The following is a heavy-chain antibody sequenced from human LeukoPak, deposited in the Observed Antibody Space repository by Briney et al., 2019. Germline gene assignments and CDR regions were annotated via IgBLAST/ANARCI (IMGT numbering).Heavy chain of an antibody. CDR2: IYPGDSDT. CDR3: ARLAIHLGAFDI. V-gene: IGHV5-51*01. D-gene: IGHD5-18*01. Sequence: GESLKISCKGFDYSFTNFWIGWVRQMPGKGLEWMGIIYPGDSDTRYSPSFQGHVTISADESINTAYLQWSSLKASDTAMYYCARLAIHLGAFDIWGQGTMVTVSS. J-gene: IGHJ3*02. CDR1: DYSFTNFW.